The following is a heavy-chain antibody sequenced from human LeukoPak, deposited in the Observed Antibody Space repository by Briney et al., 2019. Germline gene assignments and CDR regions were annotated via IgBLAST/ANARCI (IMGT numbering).Heavy chain of an antibody. D-gene: IGHD2-15*01. Sequence: SQTLSLTCAISGDSFSSNSAAWDWIRQSPSRGLEWLGRTYYRSKWYNDYAVSVKSRITINPDTSKNQFSLQLNSVTPEDTAVYYCARVPLWWGESPHYYYGMDVWGQGTTVTVSS. CDR2: TYYRSKWYN. CDR3: ARVPLWWGESPHYYYGMDV. V-gene: IGHV6-1*01. J-gene: IGHJ6*02. CDR1: GDSFSSNSAA.